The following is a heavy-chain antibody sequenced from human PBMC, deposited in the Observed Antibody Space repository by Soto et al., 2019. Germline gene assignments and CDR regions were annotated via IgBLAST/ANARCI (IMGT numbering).Heavy chain of an antibody. J-gene: IGHJ6*03. CDR2: IYYTGST. CDR3: ARPDNYFFYMDV. CDR1: GGSISSHY. V-gene: IGHV4-59*08. Sequence: QVQLQESGPGLVKPSETLSLTCNVSGGSISSHYWSWIRQPPGKGLEWIGYIYYTGSTNYNPSLKSRVSITVDTSNNQFSLRLRSATAADTAVYYCARPDNYFFYMDVWGKGTPVTVSS.